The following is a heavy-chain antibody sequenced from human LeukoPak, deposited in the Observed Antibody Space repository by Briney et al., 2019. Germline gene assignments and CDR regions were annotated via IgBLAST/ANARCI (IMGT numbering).Heavy chain of an antibody. CDR2: IYYSGST. D-gene: IGHD6-13*01. J-gene: IGHJ5*02. V-gene: IGHV4-59*12. CDR1: GGSISSYY. CDR3: ARDQIIAAAGCNWFDP. Sequence: SETLSLTCTVSGGSISSYYWSWIRQPPGKGLEWIGYIYYSGSTNYNPSLKSRVTISVDTSKNQFSLKLSSVTAADTAVYYCARDQIIAAAGCNWFDPWGQGTLVTVSS.